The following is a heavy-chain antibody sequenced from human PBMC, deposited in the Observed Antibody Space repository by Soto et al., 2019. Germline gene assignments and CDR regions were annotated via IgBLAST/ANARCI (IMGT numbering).Heavy chain of an antibody. CDR3: ARSPMTTVTIAGYFDY. V-gene: IGHV1-18*01. J-gene: IGHJ4*02. Sequence: QVQLVQSGAEVKKPGASVKVSCKASGYTFTSYGISWVRQAPGPGLEWMGWISAYNGNTHYAQQLQGRVTMTTDTATSTADMELRSLRSDDTAVYYCARSPMTTVTIAGYFDYWGQGTLVTVSS. CDR2: ISAYNGNT. CDR1: GYTFTSYG. D-gene: IGHD4-17*01.